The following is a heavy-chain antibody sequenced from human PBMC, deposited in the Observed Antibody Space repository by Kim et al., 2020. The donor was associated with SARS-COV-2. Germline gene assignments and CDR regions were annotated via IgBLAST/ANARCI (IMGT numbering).Heavy chain of an antibody. CDR3: ARETGYSGYEGYYFDY. CDR1: ADSVSSNSAA. Sequence: SQTLSLTCAISADSVSSNSAAWNWIRQSPSRGLEWLGRTYYRSKWYNDYAVSVKSRITINPDTSKNQFSLQLNSVTPEDTAVYYCARETGYSGYEGYYFDYWGQGTLVTVSS. J-gene: IGHJ4*02. V-gene: IGHV6-1*01. D-gene: IGHD5-12*01. CDR2: TYYRSKWYN.